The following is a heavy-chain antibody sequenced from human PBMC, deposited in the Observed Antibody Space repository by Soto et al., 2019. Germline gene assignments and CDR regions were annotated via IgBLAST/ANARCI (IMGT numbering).Heavy chain of an antibody. J-gene: IGHJ6*02. CDR3: ARRADYCSSTSCYDYYYYGMDV. CDR1: GYSFTSDW. V-gene: IGHV5-51*01. CDR2: IYPGDSDT. D-gene: IGHD2-2*01. Sequence: GESLKISCNGSGYSFTSDWIGWVRQMPGKGLEWMGIIYPGDSDTRYSPSFQGQVTISADKSISTAYLQWSSLKASDTAMYYCARRADYCSSTSCYDYYYYGMDVWGQGTTVTVSS.